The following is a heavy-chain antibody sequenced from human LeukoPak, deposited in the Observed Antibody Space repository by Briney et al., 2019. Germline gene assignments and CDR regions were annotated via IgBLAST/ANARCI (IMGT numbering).Heavy chain of an antibody. V-gene: IGHV1-46*01. CDR3: ARETVYDILTGYQPTPGGEFDP. D-gene: IGHD3-9*01. CDR1: GYTFTSYY. CDR2: INPSGGST. J-gene: IGHJ5*02. Sequence: ASVKVSCKASGYTFTSYYMHWVRPAPGQGLEWMGIINPSGGSTSYAQKFQGRGTMTRDTSTSTVYMELSSLRSEDTAVYYCARETVYDILTGYQPTPGGEFDPWGQGTLVAVSS.